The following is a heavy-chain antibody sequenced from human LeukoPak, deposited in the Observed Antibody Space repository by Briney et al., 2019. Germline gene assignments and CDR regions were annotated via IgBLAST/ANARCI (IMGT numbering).Heavy chain of an antibody. CDR2: IYHSGST. J-gene: IGHJ4*02. V-gene: IGHV4-39*01. Sequence: SETLSLTCSVSDGSISSKSYYWGWVRQPPGEGLEWIGSIYHSGSTYYNPSLESRVTVSVDTSRNQFSLRLSSVTAADTAVYYCVRQGYYGSGTYYIPNYWGQGTLVTVSS. D-gene: IGHD3-10*01. CDR3: VRQGYYGSGTYYIPNY. CDR1: DGSISSKSYY.